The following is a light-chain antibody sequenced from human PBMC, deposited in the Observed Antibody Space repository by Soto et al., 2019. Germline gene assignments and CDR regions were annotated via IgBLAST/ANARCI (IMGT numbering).Light chain of an antibody. CDR1: QSIDNY. Sequence: DIQMTQSPSSLSASLVDRVTITCRASQSIDNYLSWYQQIPGKAPKLLIYAASNLQRGVPSRFSGSGSGTEFTLTISSLQPEDFATYYCQQLNSYRITFGQGTRLEIK. CDR3: QQLNSYRIT. J-gene: IGKJ5*01. V-gene: IGKV1-9*01. CDR2: AAS.